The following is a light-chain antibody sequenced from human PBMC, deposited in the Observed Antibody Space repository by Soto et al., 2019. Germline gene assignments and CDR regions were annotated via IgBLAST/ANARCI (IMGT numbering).Light chain of an antibody. CDR2: KAS. Sequence: DIQMTQSPSTLSGSVGDRVTITCRASQTISSWLAWYQQKPGKAPKLLIYKASTLKSGVPSRFSGSGSGTEFTLTISSLQPDDFATYYCQHYNCYSEAFGQGTIVDIK. CDR3: QHYNCYSEA. J-gene: IGKJ1*01. V-gene: IGKV1-5*03. CDR1: QTISSW.